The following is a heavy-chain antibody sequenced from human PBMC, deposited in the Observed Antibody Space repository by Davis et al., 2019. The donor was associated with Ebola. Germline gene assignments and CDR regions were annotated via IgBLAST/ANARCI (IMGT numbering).Heavy chain of an antibody. CDR1: GFTVSSNY. CDR3: ARDFYYYGMDV. V-gene: IGHV3-66*01. J-gene: IGHJ6*02. CDR2: IYSGGST. Sequence: GGSLRLSCAASGFTVSSNYMSWVRQAPGKGLEWVSVIYSGGSTYYADSAKGRFTISRDNSKNTLYLQMNSLRAEDTAVYYCARDFYYYGMDVWGQGTTVTVSS.